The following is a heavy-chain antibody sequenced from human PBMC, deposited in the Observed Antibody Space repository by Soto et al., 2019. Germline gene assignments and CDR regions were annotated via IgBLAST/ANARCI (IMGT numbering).Heavy chain of an antibody. CDR1: GYTFTIYG. V-gene: IGHV1-18*04. CDR2: ISGYNVNT. D-gene: IGHD3-22*01. CDR3: ARVDYYDSSGYYGY. Sequence: QVQLVQSGAEVKKPGASVKVSCKASGYTFTIYGISWVRQAHGQGLEWMGWISGYNVNTDYAQNLQDRVTLTTDASTSSVYMELRSLRSDDTAVYYCARVDYYDSSGYYGYWGQGTLITVSS. J-gene: IGHJ4*02.